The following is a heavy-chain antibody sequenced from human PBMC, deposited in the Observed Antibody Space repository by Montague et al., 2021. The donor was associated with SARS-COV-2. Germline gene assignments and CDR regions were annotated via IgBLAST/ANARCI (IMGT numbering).Heavy chain of an antibody. Sequence: RSLSLAASGFNLYDFAMHWVRQAPGKGLEWVSFISWNSDNMGYADSVRGRFTISRDNAKNSLFLQMNNLRPEDTALYYCAKGGQVVMDIWGQGTTVTVSS. CDR2: ISWNSDNM. CDR1: GFNLYDFA. D-gene: IGHD2-15*01. CDR3: AKGGQVVMDI. J-gene: IGHJ6*02. V-gene: IGHV3-9*01.